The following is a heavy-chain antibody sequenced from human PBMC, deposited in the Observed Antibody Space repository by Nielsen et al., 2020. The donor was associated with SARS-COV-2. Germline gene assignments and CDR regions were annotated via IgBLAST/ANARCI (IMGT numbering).Heavy chain of an antibody. V-gene: IGHV4-39*01. D-gene: IGHD6-13*01. CDR2: VYYSGSA. Sequence: SETLSLTCTVSGASISSSSYHWGWIRQPPGKGLEWIGSVYYSGSAYYNPSLKSRVTISVDTSKNQFSLKLSSVTAADTAVYSCARQLLDITVAGLFDPWGPGTLVTVSS. J-gene: IGHJ5*02. CDR3: ARQLLDITVAGLFDP. CDR1: GASISSSSYH.